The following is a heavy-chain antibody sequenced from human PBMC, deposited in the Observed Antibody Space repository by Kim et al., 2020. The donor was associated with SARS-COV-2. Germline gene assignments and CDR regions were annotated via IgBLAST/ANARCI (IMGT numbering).Heavy chain of an antibody. CDR2: IYTSGST. V-gene: IGHV4-61*02. Sequence: SETLSLTCTVSGGSISSGSYYWSWIRQPAGKGLEWIRRIYTSGSTNYNPSLKSRVTISVDTSKNQFSLKLSSVTAADTAVYYCARAVGSFYDSVFDYWGQGTLVTVSS. J-gene: IGHJ4*02. CDR1: GGSISSGSYY. CDR3: ARAVGSFYDSVFDY. D-gene: IGHD3-22*01.